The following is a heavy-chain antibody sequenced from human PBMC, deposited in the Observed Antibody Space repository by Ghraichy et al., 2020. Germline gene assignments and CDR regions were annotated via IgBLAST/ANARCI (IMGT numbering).Heavy chain of an antibody. CDR3: AKVREHMGVVTAIDV. V-gene: IGHV3-23*01. CDR1: GFTFRSYA. D-gene: IGHD2-21*02. CDR2: ISAIGGTT. Sequence: GGSLRLSCAASGFTFRSYAMTWVRQAPGKGLEWASVISAIGGTTNYADSVKGRFTISRDNSKNTLYLQMSSLRAEDTAGYYCAKVREHMGVVTAIDV. J-gene: IGHJ3*01.